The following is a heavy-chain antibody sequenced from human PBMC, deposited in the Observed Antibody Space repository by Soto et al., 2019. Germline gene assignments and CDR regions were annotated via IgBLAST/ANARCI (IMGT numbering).Heavy chain of an antibody. CDR2: IWYDGSDN. CDR3: ASLKVDFIA. V-gene: IGHV3-33*01. CDR1: GFAFSHYG. D-gene: IGHD3-3*01. Sequence: QVQLVESGGGVVQPGRSLRLSCAASGFAFSHYGMHWVRQAPGKGLEWVAVIWYDGSDNDYADSVKGRVTISRDNSKNTLFLQMDSLRAEDTAVYYCASLKVDFIAWGQGTLVSVSS. J-gene: IGHJ4*02.